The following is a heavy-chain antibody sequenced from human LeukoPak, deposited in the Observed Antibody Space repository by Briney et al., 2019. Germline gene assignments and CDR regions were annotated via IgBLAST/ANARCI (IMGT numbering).Heavy chain of an antibody. CDR1: GGTFSSYA. V-gene: IGHV1-69*04. CDR2: IIPILGIA. D-gene: IGHD3-22*01. J-gene: IGHJ4*02. Sequence: ASVKVSCKAFGGTFSSYAINWVRQAPGRGLEWMGRIIPILGIANYAQKFQGRVTITADKSTSTAYMELSSLRSEDTAVYYCARENYYDSSGSLWGQGTLVTVSS. CDR3: ARENYYDSSGSL.